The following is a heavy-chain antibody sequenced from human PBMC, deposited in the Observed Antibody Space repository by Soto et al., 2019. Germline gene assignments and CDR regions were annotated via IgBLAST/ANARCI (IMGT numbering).Heavy chain of an antibody. Sequence: WASVKVSCKASGYDFTAYDINWVRQASGQGLEWMGWMNPINGATGFAQRFQGRVSMTRNTATDTAYLDLTGLRSDDTAVYYCGRGPSPRAPAGGTPYYFAMDVWGQGTTVTVS. CDR3: GRGPSPRAPAGGTPYYFAMDV. J-gene: IGHJ6*02. D-gene: IGHD6-13*01. V-gene: IGHV1-8*02. CDR1: GYDFTAYD. CDR2: MNPINGAT.